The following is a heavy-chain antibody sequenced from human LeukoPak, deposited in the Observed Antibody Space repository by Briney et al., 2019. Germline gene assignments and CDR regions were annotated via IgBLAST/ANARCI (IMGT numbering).Heavy chain of an antibody. V-gene: IGHV4-4*02. J-gene: IGHJ3*02. CDR2: IYHSGST. CDR3: ARRGYYGSGSTAQDAFDI. CDR1: GFTFSSYSM. Sequence: GSLRLSCAASGFTFSSYSMNWVRQAPGKGLEWIGEIYHSGSTNYNPSLKSRVTISVDKSKNQFSLKLSSVTAADTAVYYCARRGYYGSGSTAQDAFDIWGQGTMVTVSS. D-gene: IGHD3-10*01.